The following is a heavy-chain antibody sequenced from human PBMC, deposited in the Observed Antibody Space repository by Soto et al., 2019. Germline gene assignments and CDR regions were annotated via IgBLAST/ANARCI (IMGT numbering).Heavy chain of an antibody. J-gene: IGHJ4*02. CDR2: IYYSGST. Sequence: QLQLQESGPGLVKPSETLSLTCTVSGGSISRSSYYWGWIRQPPGKGLEWIGSIYYSGSTYYNPSLKSRVPISVDTSKSQFSLKLGSVTAADTAGYYCARQEQQLAFDYWGQGSLVVVAS. D-gene: IGHD6-13*01. CDR3: ARQEQQLAFDY. CDR1: GGSISRSSYY. V-gene: IGHV4-39*01.